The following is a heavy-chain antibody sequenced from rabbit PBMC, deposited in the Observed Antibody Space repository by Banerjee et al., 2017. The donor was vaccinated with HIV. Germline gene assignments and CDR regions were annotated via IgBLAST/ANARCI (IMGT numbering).Heavy chain of an antibody. J-gene: IGHJ4*01. V-gene: IGHV1S45*01. CDR1: GFSFSSSYW. CDR3: ARDAGSGPYIDGYFNL. Sequence: QEQLEESGGDLVEPEGSLTLTCTASGFSFSSSYWICWVRQAPGKGLEWIGCIYTGNGKSYTAGWARGRFTISRTSSTTVTLRMTSLTVADTATYFCARDAGSGPYIDGYFNLWGPGTLVTVS. CDR2: IYTGNGKS. D-gene: IGHD8-1*01.